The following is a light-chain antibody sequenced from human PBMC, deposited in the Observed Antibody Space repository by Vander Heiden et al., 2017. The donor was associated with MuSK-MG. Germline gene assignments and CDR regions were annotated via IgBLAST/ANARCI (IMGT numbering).Light chain of an antibody. CDR1: NIGTKS. CDR3: QVWDSSSDWV. V-gene: IGLV3-21*02. Sequence: SYVLTQTPSLSVAPGQTARISCGGNNIGTKSVHWYQQKPGRAPVVVVYGDSDRPSGISERFSGSNSANTATLTISRVEAGDEADYHCQVWDSSSDWVFGGGTKLTVL. J-gene: IGLJ3*02. CDR2: GDS.